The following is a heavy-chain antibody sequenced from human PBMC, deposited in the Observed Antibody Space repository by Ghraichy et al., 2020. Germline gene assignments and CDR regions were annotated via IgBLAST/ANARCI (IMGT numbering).Heavy chain of an antibody. V-gene: IGHV1-69*13. CDR2: IVPLYGTP. Sequence: SVKVSCKASGGTFNNFAVNWVRQAPGQGLEWMGGIVPLYGTPNYAQEFQGRVTIIADDSTGTAYMELTSLRSEDTAVYYCASPSPSRSFYPSLFECWGQGTLFTVSS. D-gene: IGHD1-26*01. CDR1: GGTFNNFA. J-gene: IGHJ4*02. CDR3: ASPSPSRSFYPSLFEC.